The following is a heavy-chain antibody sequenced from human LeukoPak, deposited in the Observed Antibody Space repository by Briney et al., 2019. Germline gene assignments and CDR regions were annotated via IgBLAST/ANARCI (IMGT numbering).Heavy chain of an antibody. Sequence: SVKVSCKASGGTFSSYAISWVRQAPGQGLEWMGRIIPILGIANYAQKFQGRVTITADESTSTAYMELSSLRSEDTAVYYCAREMGIQLWSGGAFDIWGQGTMVTVSS. D-gene: IGHD5-18*01. J-gene: IGHJ3*02. CDR2: IIPILGIA. CDR1: GGTFSSYA. CDR3: AREMGIQLWSGGAFDI. V-gene: IGHV1-69*04.